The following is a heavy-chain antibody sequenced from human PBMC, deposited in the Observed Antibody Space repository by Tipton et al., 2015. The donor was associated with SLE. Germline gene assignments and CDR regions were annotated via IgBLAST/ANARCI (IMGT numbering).Heavy chain of an antibody. J-gene: IGHJ6*03. V-gene: IGHV3-11*01. CDR3: ARHPFYYYYMDV. CDR2: ISSSGTII. CDR1: GFTFSNYY. Sequence: SLRLSCAASGFTFSNYYMSWIRQAPGKGLEWVSHISSSGTIIYYADSVKGRFTVSRDSDSLYLQMNSLGVEDTAVYYCARHPFYYYYMDVWGRGTSVTVSS.